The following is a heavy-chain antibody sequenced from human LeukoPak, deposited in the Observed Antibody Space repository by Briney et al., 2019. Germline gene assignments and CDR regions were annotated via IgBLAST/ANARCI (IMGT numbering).Heavy chain of an antibody. CDR3: ARGSGNDYGNWFDP. CDR1: GFTFSDYY. Sequence: GGSLRLSCAASGFTFSDYYMSWIRQAPGKGLEWVSYISSSGSTIYYADSVKGRFTISRDNSKNTLYLQMNSLRAEDTAVYYCARGSGNDYGNWFDPWGQGTLVTVSS. D-gene: IGHD4-17*01. CDR2: ISSSGSTI. J-gene: IGHJ5*02. V-gene: IGHV3-11*04.